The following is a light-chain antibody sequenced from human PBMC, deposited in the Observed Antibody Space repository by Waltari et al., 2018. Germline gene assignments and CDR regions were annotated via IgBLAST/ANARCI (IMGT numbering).Light chain of an antibody. CDR1: QSVLYNSNNKNY. V-gene: IGKV4-1*01. Sequence: DIVMTQSPDSLAVSLGERATINCKSSQSVLYNSNNKNYLAWFQQKPGQPPKLLIYWASTRESWVPDRFSGSGSGTEFTLTISSLQAEDVAVYYCQQYYTTPYTFGQGTKLEIK. J-gene: IGKJ2*01. CDR2: WAS. CDR3: QQYYTTPYT.